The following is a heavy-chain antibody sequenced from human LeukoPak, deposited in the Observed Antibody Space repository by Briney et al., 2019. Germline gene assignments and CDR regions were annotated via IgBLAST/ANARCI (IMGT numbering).Heavy chain of an antibody. Sequence: PSETLSLTCTVSGGSISSHYWSWIRQPPGKGLEWIGYIYYSGSTNYNPSLKCRVTISVDTSKNQFSLKLSSVTAADTAVYYCARDRYSSSWYFFDYWGQGTLVTVSS. J-gene: IGHJ4*02. CDR3: ARDRYSSSWYFFDY. V-gene: IGHV4-59*11. D-gene: IGHD6-13*01. CDR2: IYYSGST. CDR1: GGSISSHY.